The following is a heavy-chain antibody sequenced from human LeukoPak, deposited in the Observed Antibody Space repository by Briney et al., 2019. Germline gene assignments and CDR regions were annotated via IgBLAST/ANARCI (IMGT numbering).Heavy chain of an antibody. CDR3: AKDAPPIIRYFDWLSHPYFDY. Sequence: GRSLRLSCAASGFTFSSYGMHWVRQAPGKGLEWVAVISYDGSNKYYADSVKGRFTISRDNSKNTLYLQMNSLRAEGTAVYYCAKDAPPIIRYFDWLSHPYFDYWGQGTLVTVSS. D-gene: IGHD3-9*01. J-gene: IGHJ4*02. CDR2: ISYDGSNK. CDR1: GFTFSSYG. V-gene: IGHV3-30*18.